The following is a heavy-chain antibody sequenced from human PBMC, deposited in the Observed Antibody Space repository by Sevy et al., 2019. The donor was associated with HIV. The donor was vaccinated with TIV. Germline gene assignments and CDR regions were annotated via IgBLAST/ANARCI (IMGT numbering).Heavy chain of an antibody. Sequence: GGSLRLSCAASGFTFSSYWMSWVRQAPGKGLEWVANIKQDGREKYYVDSVKGRFTISRDNAKNSLYLQMNSLRAEDTAVYYCARAVYSSGWYSSRFAYFDYWGQGTLVTVSS. CDR2: IKQDGREK. J-gene: IGHJ4*02. V-gene: IGHV3-7*03. D-gene: IGHD6-19*01. CDR1: GFTFSSYW. CDR3: ARAVYSSGWYSSRFAYFDY.